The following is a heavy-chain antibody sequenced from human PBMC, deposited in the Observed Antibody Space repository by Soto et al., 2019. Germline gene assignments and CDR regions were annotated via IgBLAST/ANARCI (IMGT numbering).Heavy chain of an antibody. D-gene: IGHD2-2*01. J-gene: IGHJ6*02. CDR3: ARDKDRQQLGGNYYYIMDV. CDR1: GGSFRTNA. Sequence: QVQLVQSGAEVKKPGSSVKISCKASGGSFRTNAFSWVRQAPGQGLEWMGGIIPIFPTPDYAQKFQGRVNXTXDXSTTTTDMELSSLRSEDTATYYCARDKDRQQLGGNYYYIMDVWGQGTTVTVSS. V-gene: IGHV1-69*05. CDR2: IIPIFPTP.